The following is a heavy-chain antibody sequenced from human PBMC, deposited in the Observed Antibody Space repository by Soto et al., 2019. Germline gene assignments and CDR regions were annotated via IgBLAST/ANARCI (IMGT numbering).Heavy chain of an antibody. V-gene: IGHV4-59*08. CDR1: GGSISSYY. J-gene: IGHJ4*02. CDR3: ASMGYHYGSGSYPLDY. Sequence: QVQLQESGPGLEKPSETLSLTCTVSGGSISSYYWTWIRQPPGKGLEWIGFMYNSGSTHYNPSLKSRATISIDTSKNQCSLNLRPVTAADTAVYYCASMGYHYGSGSYPLDYWGQGTLVTVSS. D-gene: IGHD3-10*01. CDR2: MYNSGST.